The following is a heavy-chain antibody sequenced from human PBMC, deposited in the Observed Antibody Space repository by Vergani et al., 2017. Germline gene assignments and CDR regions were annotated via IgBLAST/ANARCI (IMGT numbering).Heavy chain of an antibody. CDR1: GYTFTDYF. Sequence: QVQLVQSGAEVKKPGASVKVSCKASGYTFTDYFMHWVRQAPGQGLEWMGWINPNSGGTHYAQKFQGRVTMTRDTSISTASMELSNLRSDDTAVYYCARVGTSSNRDYFDYWGQGTLVTVSS. V-gene: IGHV1-2*02. CDR2: INPNSGGT. D-gene: IGHD2-2*01. CDR3: ARVGTSSNRDYFDY. J-gene: IGHJ4*02.